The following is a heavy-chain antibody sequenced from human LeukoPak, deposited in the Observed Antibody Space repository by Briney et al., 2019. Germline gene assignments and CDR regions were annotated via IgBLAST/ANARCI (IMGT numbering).Heavy chain of an antibody. CDR3: TRSGDSSGYYYNY. V-gene: IGHV3-49*03. J-gene: IGHJ4*02. Sequence: GGSLRLSCTASGFTFGDHAMSWFRQAPGKGLEWVGFIRSKAYGGTTEYAASVKGRFTISRDDSKSIAYLQMNSLKTEDTAVYYCTRSGDSSGYYYNYWGQGTLVTVSS. CDR1: GFTFGDHA. CDR2: IRSKAYGGTT. D-gene: IGHD3-22*01.